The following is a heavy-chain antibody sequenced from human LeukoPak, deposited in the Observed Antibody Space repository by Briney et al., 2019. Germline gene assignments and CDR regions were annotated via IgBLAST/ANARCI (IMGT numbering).Heavy chain of an antibody. CDR1: GGSISSGSYY. Sequence: PSETLSLTCTVSGGSISSGSYYWSWIRQPAGKGLEWIGRIYTSGSTNYNPSLKSRVTISVDTSKNQFSLKLSSVTAADTAVYYCARQSSWYPHWCFDLWGRGTLVTVSS. J-gene: IGHJ2*01. CDR3: ARQSSWYPHWCFDL. V-gene: IGHV4-61*02. CDR2: IYTSGST. D-gene: IGHD6-19*01.